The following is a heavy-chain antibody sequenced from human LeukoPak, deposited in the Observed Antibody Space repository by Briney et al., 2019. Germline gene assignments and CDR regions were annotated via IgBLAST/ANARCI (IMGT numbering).Heavy chain of an antibody. Sequence: PGGSLRLSCAASGFTFSSYAMSWVRQAPGKGLEWVSAISGSGGSTYYADSVKGRFTISRDNAKNSLYLQMNSLRAEDTAVYYCARGTLPEEPYYFDYWGQGTLVTVSS. CDR2: ISGSGGST. CDR3: ARGTLPEEPYYFDY. D-gene: IGHD1-14*01. J-gene: IGHJ4*02. V-gene: IGHV3-23*01. CDR1: GFTFSSYA.